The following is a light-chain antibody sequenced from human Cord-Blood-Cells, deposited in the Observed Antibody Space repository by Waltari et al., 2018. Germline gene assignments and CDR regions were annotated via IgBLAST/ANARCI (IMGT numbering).Light chain of an antibody. CDR1: GLRSHY. J-gene: IGLJ2*01. CDR3: NSRDSSGNHVV. Sequence: SSELTQAPAVSVALGQPVRITCQGAGLRSHYASWFQQKPGRAPVHVIYGKNNRPSGIPDRFSGSRSGNTASLTITGAQAEDEADYYCNSRDSSGNHVVFGGGTKLTVL. V-gene: IGLV3-19*01. CDR2: GKN.